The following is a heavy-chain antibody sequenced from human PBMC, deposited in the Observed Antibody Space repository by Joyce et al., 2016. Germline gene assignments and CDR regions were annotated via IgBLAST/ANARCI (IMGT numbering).Heavy chain of an antibody. J-gene: IGHJ4*02. CDR2: IGAYTGNT. V-gene: IGHV1-18*01. D-gene: IGHD3-22*01. Sequence: QVQLVQSGAEVKKPGASVKISCKASGYPFTSYGISWVRQAPGQGLEWMGWIGAYTGNTKYAQKFQGRVTRTTDTSTRTAYMELRSLRSDDTAVYYCAKAPLYDSSGYPFDYWGQGTLVTVSS. CDR3: AKAPLYDSSGYPFDY. CDR1: GYPFTSYG.